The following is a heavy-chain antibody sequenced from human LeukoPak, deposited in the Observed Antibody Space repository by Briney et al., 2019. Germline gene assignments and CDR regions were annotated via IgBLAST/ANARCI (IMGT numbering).Heavy chain of an antibody. CDR1: GFTFSSYS. Sequence: PRGSLRLSCAASGFTFSSYSMNWVRQAPGKGLEWVSSISSSSSYIYYADSVKGRFTISRDNAKNSLYLQMNSLRAEDTAVYYCARDTHNYDSSGYPPGFDYWGQGTLVTVSS. V-gene: IGHV3-21*01. CDR2: ISSSSSYI. D-gene: IGHD3-22*01. J-gene: IGHJ4*02. CDR3: ARDTHNYDSSGYPPGFDY.